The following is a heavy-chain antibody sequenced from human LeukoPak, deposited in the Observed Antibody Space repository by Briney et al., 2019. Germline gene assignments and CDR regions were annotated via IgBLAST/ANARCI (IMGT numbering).Heavy chain of an antibody. CDR2: INHSGST. CDR3: ARYDGAGSSDYIFYLDY. Sequence: SETLSLTCAVYGGSFSGYYWSWIRQPPGKGLEWIGEINHSGSTNYNPSLKSRVTISVDTSKNQFSLKLSSVTAADTAVYYCARYDGAGSSDYIFYLDYWGQGTLVTVA. CDR1: GGSFSGYY. J-gene: IGHJ4*02. D-gene: IGHD3-16*01. V-gene: IGHV4-34*01.